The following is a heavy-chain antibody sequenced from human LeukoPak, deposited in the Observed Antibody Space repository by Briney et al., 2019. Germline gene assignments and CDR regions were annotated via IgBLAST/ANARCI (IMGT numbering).Heavy chain of an antibody. CDR2: FLYSGTT. CDR3: ATLVYSGSRYHFDT. V-gene: IGHV4-59*02. Sequence: SETLSLTCSVSNGAVKNYYWTWIRQPPGQGLEWIGYFLYSGTTTYRASLDSRLTISVDTSKNTVSLRLVSVTAAPTAVYYCATLVYSGSRYHFDTWGQGPLVTVSS. CDR1: NGAVKNYY. J-gene: IGHJ4*02. D-gene: IGHD1-26*01.